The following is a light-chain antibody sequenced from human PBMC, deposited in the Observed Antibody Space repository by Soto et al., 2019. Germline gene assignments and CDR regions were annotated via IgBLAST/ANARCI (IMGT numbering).Light chain of an antibody. CDR2: DAS. Sequence: EIVLTQSQATLCLSPGERATLSCRASQSVSSYLAWYQQKPGLAPRLLIYDASSRATGIPDRFSGSGSGTDFTLTISRLEPEDFAVYYCQQYGSSPGTFGQGTRVDI. CDR3: QQYGSSPGT. J-gene: IGKJ1*01. V-gene: IGKV3D-20*01. CDR1: QSVSSY.